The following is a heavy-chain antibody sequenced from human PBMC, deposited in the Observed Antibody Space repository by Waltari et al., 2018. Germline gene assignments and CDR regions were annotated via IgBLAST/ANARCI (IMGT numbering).Heavy chain of an antibody. CDR1: GYSISSGYY. Sequence: QVQLQESGPGLVKPSETLSLTCTVSGYSISSGYYWGWIRQPPGKGLEWIGSIYHSGSTYYNPSLKSRVTISVDTSKNQFSLKLSSVTAADTAVYYCARDYGPHSGSSSFYYWGQGTLVTVSS. D-gene: IGHD1-26*01. CDR3: ARDYGPHSGSSSFYY. CDR2: IYHSGST. V-gene: IGHV4-38-2*02. J-gene: IGHJ4*02.